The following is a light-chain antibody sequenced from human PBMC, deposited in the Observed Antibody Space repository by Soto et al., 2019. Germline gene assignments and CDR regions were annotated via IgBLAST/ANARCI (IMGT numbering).Light chain of an antibody. CDR2: SSN. V-gene: IGLV1-44*01. Sequence: GLNQPPSTSGTPGQRVTMSCSGSSSNIGSSTVSWYQQLPGTAPKLLIYSSNQRPSGVPDRFSGSKSGTSASLAISGLQFEDEADYYCAAWDDSLTGVVFGGGTQLTXL. J-gene: IGLJ2*01. CDR3: AAWDDSLTGVV. CDR1: SSNIGSST.